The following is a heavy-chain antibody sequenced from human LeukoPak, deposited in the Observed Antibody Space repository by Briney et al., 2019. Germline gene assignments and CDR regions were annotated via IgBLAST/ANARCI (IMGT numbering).Heavy chain of an antibody. CDR2: VSTDGSST. D-gene: IGHD2-2*01. V-gene: IGHV3-23*01. J-gene: IGHJ4*02. CDR1: GFTFSSFS. CDR3: AKDLYCSSTSCSYFDY. Sequence: GGSLRLSCAASGFTFSSFSMNWVRQAPGKGLEWVSTVSTDGSSTYYDDSVKGRFTISRDNSMNTLYLQMNSLRAEDTAVYYCAKDLYCSSTSCSYFDYWGQGTLVTVSS.